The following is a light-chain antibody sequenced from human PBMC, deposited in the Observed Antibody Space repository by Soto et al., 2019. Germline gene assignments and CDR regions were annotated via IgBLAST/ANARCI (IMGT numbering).Light chain of an antibody. Sequence: QSALTQPASVSGSPGQSITISCTGTSSDVGSYDLVSWYQHHPGKAPKLIIYEGTKRPSGVSNRFSGSNSGNTASLTISGLQAEDEADYYCCSYAPRTTPFGGGTKVTVL. CDR2: EGT. CDR3: CSYAPRTTP. J-gene: IGLJ2*01. CDR1: SSDVGSYDL. V-gene: IGLV2-23*01.